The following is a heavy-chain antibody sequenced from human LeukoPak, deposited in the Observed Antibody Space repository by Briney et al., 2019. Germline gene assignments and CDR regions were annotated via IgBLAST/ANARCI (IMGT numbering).Heavy chain of an antibody. CDR2: ISSTSTYM. J-gene: IGHJ4*02. CDR1: GFTFSSYW. Sequence: PGGSLRLSCAASGFTFSSYWMSWVRQAPGKRLEWVASISSTSTYMYYGDSLKGRFTISRDNAKNTLYLQLDSLRAEDTATYYCARRVTTFLSWGQGTLVIVSS. D-gene: IGHD4-17*01. V-gene: IGHV3-21*01. CDR3: ARRVTTFLS.